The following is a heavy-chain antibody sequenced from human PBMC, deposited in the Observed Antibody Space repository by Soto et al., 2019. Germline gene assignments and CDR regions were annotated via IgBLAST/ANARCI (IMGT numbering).Heavy chain of an antibody. D-gene: IGHD6-19*01. CDR1: SGSIRSRNYY. Sequence: TSETLSLTCTVSSGSIRSRNYYWGWIRQPPGKGLEWIGYIYYTGSTNYNPSLKSRVTMSVDTSKNQFSLKLSSVTAADTAIYYCARGRMGSGWFWNWGQGTLVTVSS. J-gene: IGHJ4*02. V-gene: IGHV4-61*01. CDR2: IYYTGST. CDR3: ARGRMGSGWFWN.